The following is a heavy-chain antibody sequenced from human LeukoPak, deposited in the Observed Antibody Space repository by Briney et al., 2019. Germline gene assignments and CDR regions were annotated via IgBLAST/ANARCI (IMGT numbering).Heavy chain of an antibody. CDR3: ARDLGYSSSLDILIDY. D-gene: IGHD6-13*01. Sequence: ASVKVSCKASGYTFTGYYMHLVRQAHGQGLEWMGIINPSGGSTSYAQKFQGRVTMTRDTSTSTVYMELSSLRSEDTAVYYCARDLGYSSSLDILIDYWGQGTLVTVSS. V-gene: IGHV1-46*01. J-gene: IGHJ4*02. CDR2: INPSGGST. CDR1: GYTFTGYY.